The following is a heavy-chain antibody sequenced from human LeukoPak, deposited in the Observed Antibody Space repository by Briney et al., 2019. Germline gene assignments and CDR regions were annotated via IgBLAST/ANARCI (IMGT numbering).Heavy chain of an antibody. J-gene: IGHJ4*02. CDR3: AKAPILVSGSLDY. V-gene: IGHV3-23*01. CDR2: ISGRGDNT. D-gene: IGHD5/OR15-5a*01. Sequence: PGGSLRLSCAASGFTFSSYAMSWVRQAPGKGLEWVSAISGRGDNTHYADSVKGRFTISRDNSKNTLYLQINSLRAEDTAVYYCAKAPILVSGSLDYWGQGILVTVSS. CDR1: GFTFSSYA.